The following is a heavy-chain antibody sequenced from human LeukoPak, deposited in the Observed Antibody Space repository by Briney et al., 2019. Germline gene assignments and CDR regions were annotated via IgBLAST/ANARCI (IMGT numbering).Heavy chain of an antibody. CDR2: MNPNSGNT. V-gene: IGHV1-8*03. Sequence: GASVKVSCKASGYTFTSYDINWVRQATGQGLEWMGWMNPNSGNTGYAQKFQGRVTITRNTSISTAYMELSRLRSDDTAVYYCARESSAAQRSDAFDIWGQGTMVTVSS. CDR3: ARESSAAQRSDAFDI. D-gene: IGHD2-2*01. CDR1: GYTFTSYD. J-gene: IGHJ3*02.